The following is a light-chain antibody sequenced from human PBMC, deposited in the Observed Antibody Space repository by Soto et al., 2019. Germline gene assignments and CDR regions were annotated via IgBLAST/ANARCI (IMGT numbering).Light chain of an antibody. J-gene: IGKJ1*01. V-gene: IGKV1-5*03. Sequence: DIQMTQSPSTLSASVGDRVTITCRASQSISSWLAWYQQKPGKAPKLLIYKASSLESGVPSRFSGSGSGTEFTLTISSLQPDDFANYYWQQYNNSPWTFGQGTKVEIK. CDR2: KAS. CDR1: QSISSW. CDR3: QQYNNSPWT.